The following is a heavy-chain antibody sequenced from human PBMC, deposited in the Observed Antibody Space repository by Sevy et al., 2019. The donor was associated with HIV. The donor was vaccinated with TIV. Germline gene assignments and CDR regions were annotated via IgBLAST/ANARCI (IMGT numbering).Heavy chain of an antibody. J-gene: IGHJ6*02. Sequence: GGSLRLSCAASGFTFDHHAMYWVRQAPGKGLEWVSGINWNSVSIGYADSVKGRFTISRDNAKNSLYLHMNSLRADDTALCYCAREGLAPYVYGADVWGQGTTVTVSS. D-gene: IGHD3-10*02. CDR2: INWNSVSI. CDR1: GFTFDHHA. V-gene: IGHV3-9*01. CDR3: AREGLAPYVYGADV.